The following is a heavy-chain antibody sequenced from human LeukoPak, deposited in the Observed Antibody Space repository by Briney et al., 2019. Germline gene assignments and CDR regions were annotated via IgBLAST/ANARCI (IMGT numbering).Heavy chain of an antibody. CDR2: IYYSGST. CDR1: GGSISTYY. V-gene: IGHV4-59*01. J-gene: IGHJ6*03. CDR3: ARGEDYYYYMDV. Sequence: SETLSLTCTVSGGSISTYYWSWIRQPPGKGLEWIGYIYYSGSTNYNPSLKSRVTISVDTSKNQFSLKLSSVTAADTAVYYCARGEDYYYYMDVWGKGTTVTVSS.